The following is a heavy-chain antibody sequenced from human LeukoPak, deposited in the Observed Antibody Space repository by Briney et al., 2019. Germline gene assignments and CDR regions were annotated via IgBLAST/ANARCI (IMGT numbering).Heavy chain of an antibody. V-gene: IGHV3-13*01. CDR3: VRTNGGTYYDY. Sequence: GGSLRLSCAASGFIFTDYDLHWVSQPPGKGLEWVSVFGIAGDTYYADSVKGRFTISRDVAKNSLYLQMNNLRAGDTAVYYCVRTNGGTYYDYWGQGTLVTVSS. J-gene: IGHJ4*02. CDR1: GFIFTDYD. CDR2: FGIAGDT. D-gene: IGHD1-26*01.